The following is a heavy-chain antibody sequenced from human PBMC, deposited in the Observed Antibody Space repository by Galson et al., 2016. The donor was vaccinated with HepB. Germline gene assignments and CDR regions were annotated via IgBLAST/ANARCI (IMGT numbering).Heavy chain of an antibody. J-gene: IGHJ6*04. D-gene: IGHD3-3*01. CDR3: ARTNDFWSGYLHGDV. CDR2: IWYDGRNK. Sequence: SLRLSCAASGFTFSNYGMHWVRQAPGKGLEWVAVIWYDGRNKYYADSVKGRFTISRENSKNTLYLQMNSLREEDTAVYYCARTNDFWSGYLHGDVWGKGTTVTVSS. V-gene: IGHV3-33*01. CDR1: GFTFSNYG.